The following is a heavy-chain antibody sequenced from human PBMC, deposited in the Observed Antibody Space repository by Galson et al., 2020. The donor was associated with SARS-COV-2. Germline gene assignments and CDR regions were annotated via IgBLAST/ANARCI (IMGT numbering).Heavy chain of an antibody. CDR2: ISAIGEST. D-gene: IGHD3-9*01. V-gene: IGHV3-23*01. CDR1: GFTFSQYA. Sequence: TGGSLRLSCEASGFTFSQYAMSWVRQAPGKGLEWVSAISAIGESTYYADSVKGRFTVSRDSSKNTLSLQMNSLRAEDTAVYYCARDLTTLRFFDWSPHWFDPWGQGTLVTVSS. J-gene: IGHJ5*02. CDR3: ARDLTTLRFFDWSPHWFDP.